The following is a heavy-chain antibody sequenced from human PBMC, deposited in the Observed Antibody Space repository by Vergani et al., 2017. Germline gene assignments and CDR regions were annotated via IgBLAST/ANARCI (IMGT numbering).Heavy chain of an antibody. CDR2: IYYSGST. CDR1: GGSISTTSNY. CDR3: ARRPGXYCSNTSCHGYFDL. Sequence: QLQLQESGPGLVKPSETLSLTCTVSGGSISTTSNYWGWIRQPPGKGLEWIGSIYYSGSTYYNTSLKSRVTISVETSKNQFSLKLSSVTAADTAVYYCARRPGXYCSNTSCHGYFDLWGRGTLVTVSS. D-gene: IGHD2-2*01. J-gene: IGHJ2*01. V-gene: IGHV4-39*01.